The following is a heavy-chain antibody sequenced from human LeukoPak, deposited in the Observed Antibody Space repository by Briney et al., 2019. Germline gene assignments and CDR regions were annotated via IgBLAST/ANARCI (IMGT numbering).Heavy chain of an antibody. J-gene: IGHJ5*02. Sequence: ASVKVSCKASGCTFTGYYMHWVRQAPVQGIEWMGRINPNSGGTNYAQKFQGRVTMTRDTSISTAYMELSRLRSDDTAVYYCILTGYYKPWGQGTLVTVSS. CDR2: INPNSGGT. CDR3: ILTGYYKP. D-gene: IGHD3-9*01. CDR1: GCTFTGYY. V-gene: IGHV1-2*06.